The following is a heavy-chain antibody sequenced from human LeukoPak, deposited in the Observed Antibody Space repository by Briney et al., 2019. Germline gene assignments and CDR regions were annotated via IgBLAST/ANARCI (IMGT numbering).Heavy chain of an antibody. Sequence: SETLSLTCTVSGGSISSSSYYWGWIRQPPGKGLERIGSIYYSGSTYYNPSLKSRVTISVDTSKNQFSLKLSSVTAADTAVYYCARHLLVAENYDFWSGYDSAAAYYFDYWGQGTLVTVSS. D-gene: IGHD3-3*01. J-gene: IGHJ4*02. CDR2: IYYSGST. CDR1: GGSISSSSYY. CDR3: ARHLLVAENYDFWSGYDSAAAYYFDY. V-gene: IGHV4-39*01.